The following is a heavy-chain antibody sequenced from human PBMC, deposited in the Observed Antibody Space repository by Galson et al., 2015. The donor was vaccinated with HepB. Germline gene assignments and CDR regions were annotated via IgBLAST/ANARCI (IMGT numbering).Heavy chain of an antibody. CDR3: AHRLRAGGTYYDFYNSYSDNWFDP. CDR2: IYWHDDK. D-gene: IGHD3-3*01. V-gene: IGHV2-5*01. Sequence: PALVKPTQTLTLTCTCSGFSLSSSGVGVGWIRQPPGKALEWLALIYWHDDKRYNPSLKNRLTITKDPSKNQVVLIMTDMDPVDTATYYCAHRLRAGGTYYDFYNSYSDNWFDPWGQGTQVTVSS. CDR1: GFSLSSSGVG. J-gene: IGHJ5*02.